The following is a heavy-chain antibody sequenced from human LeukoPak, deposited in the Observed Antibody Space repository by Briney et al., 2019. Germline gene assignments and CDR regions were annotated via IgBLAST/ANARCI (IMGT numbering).Heavy chain of an antibody. Sequence: PGGSLRHSCAAPGFTFSSYTMSWVRQAPGKGLEWVSTITTSDGNTYYADSVKGRFTVSRDNSKNTLFLQMNSLRAEDTAVYYCAKDGGLWVSAHWGDSWGRGTLVTVSS. J-gene: IGHJ4*02. D-gene: IGHD7-27*01. CDR1: GFTFSSYT. V-gene: IGHV3-23*01. CDR3: AKDGGLWVSAHWGDS. CDR2: ITTSDGNT.